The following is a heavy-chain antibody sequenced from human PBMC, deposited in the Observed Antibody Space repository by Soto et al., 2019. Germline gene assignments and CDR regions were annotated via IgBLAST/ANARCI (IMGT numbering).Heavy chain of an antibody. J-gene: IGHJ6*02. CDR3: ARYGGHDLATYYYCMDG. CDR1: GGTFSSYA. V-gene: IGHV1-69*13. CDR2: IIPIVGTA. Sequence: ASVKVSCKASGGTFSSYAITWVRQAPGQGLEWMGAIIPIVGTANYAQRFQGRVTITADESTSTAYMERSSLKAEDTAVYYCARYGGHDLATYYYCMDGWGQGTTVTVSS. D-gene: IGHD5-12*01.